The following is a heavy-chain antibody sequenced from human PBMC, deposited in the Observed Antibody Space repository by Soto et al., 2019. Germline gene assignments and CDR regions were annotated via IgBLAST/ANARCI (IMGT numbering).Heavy chain of an antibody. CDR2: TIPIFGTA. Sequence: QVQLVQSGAEVKKPGSSVKVSCKASGGTFSSYAISWVRQAPGQGLEWMGGTIPIFGTANYAQKFQGRVTITADESTSTAYMELSSLRSEDTAVYYCARDRFDFGVVIPVDYWGQGTLVTVSS. CDR1: GGTFSSYA. D-gene: IGHD3-3*01. CDR3: ARDRFDFGVVIPVDY. V-gene: IGHV1-69*01. J-gene: IGHJ4*02.